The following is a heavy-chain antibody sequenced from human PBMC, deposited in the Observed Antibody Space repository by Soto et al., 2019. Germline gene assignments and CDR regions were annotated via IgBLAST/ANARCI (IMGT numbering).Heavy chain of an antibody. Sequence: SETLSLTCSFSGGSVTDYYWNCVRHTPGKALEWIGYFYYSGTTNYNPSLKGRASISVDTSRNQFSLKLTSVTAADTAVYYCIRGGVAAPPHFEFWGQANLVTVSS. J-gene: IGHJ4*02. CDR3: IRGGVAAPPHFEF. CDR2: FYYSGTT. CDR1: GGSVTDYY. V-gene: IGHV4-59*02. D-gene: IGHD3-16*01.